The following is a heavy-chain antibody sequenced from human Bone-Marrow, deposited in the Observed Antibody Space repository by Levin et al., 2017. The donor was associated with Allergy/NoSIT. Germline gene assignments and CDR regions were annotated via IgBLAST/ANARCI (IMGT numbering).Heavy chain of an antibody. V-gene: IGHV1-2*02. CDR1: GYTFTGYY. D-gene: IGHD4-17*01. CDR2: IKPNSGGT. CDR3: ARDYGDPYFGMDV. J-gene: IGHJ6*02. Sequence: PGASVKVSCKASGYTFTGYYMHWVRQAPGQGLEWMGWIKPNSGGTNYAQKFQGRVTMTRDTSISTAYMELSRLRSDDTAVYYCARDYGDPYFGMDVWGQGTTVTVSS.